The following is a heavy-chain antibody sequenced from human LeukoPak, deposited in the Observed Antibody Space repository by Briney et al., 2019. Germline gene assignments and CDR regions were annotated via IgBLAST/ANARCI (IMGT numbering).Heavy chain of an antibody. CDR3: AKDLGGFGGNLESILGY. V-gene: IGHV3-30*18. D-gene: IGHD3-16*01. CDR2: ISYDGSNK. CDR1: GFTFSSYG. J-gene: IGHJ4*02. Sequence: QAGGSLRLSCAASGFTFSSYGMHWVRQAPGKGLEWVAVISYDGSNKYYADSVKGRFTISRDNSKNTLYLQMNSLRAEDTAVYYCAKDLGGFGGNLESILGYWGQGTLVTVSS.